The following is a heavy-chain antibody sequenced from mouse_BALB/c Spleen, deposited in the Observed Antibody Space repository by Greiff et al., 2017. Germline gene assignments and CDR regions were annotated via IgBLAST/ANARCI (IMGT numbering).Heavy chain of an antibody. J-gene: IGHJ1*01. D-gene: IGHD1-1*01. CDR1: GYTFTDYA. CDR2: ISTYYGDA. CDR3: ARSSVARYFDV. V-gene: IGHV1S137*01. Sequence: QVQLQQSGAELVRPGVSVKISCKGSGYTFTDYAMHWVKQSHAKSLEWIGVISTYYGDASYNQKFKGKATMTVDKSSSTAYMELARLTSEDSAIYYCARSSVARYFDVWGAGTTVTVSS.